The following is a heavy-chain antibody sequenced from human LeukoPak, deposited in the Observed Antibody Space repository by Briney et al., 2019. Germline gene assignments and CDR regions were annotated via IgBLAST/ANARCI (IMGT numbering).Heavy chain of an antibody. CDR2: IYVSGRT. CDR3: ASEYSGYDFSLT. D-gene: IGHD5-12*01. J-gene: IGHJ5*02. V-gene: IGHV4-61*02. CDR1: GGSIGSGSYY. Sequence: SETLSLTCTVSGGSIGSGSYYWSWIRQPAGKGLEWIGRIYVSGRTNYNPSLKSRVTISMDMSKNQFSLRLSSATAADTAVYYCASEYSGYDFSLTWGQGTLVTVSS.